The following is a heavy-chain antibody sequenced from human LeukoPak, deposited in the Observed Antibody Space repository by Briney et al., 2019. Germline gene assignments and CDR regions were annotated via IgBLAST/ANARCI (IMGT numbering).Heavy chain of an antibody. Sequence: GGSLRLSCAASGFTFSSYWMSWVRQAPGKGLEWVANIKQDGSEKYYVDSVKGRFTISRDNAKNSLYLQMNSLRAEDTAVYYCAREPWELLNGVYYFDYWGQGTLVTVSS. CDR2: IKQDGSEK. D-gene: IGHD1-26*01. J-gene: IGHJ4*02. CDR3: AREPWELLNGVYYFDY. CDR1: GFTFSSYW. V-gene: IGHV3-7*03.